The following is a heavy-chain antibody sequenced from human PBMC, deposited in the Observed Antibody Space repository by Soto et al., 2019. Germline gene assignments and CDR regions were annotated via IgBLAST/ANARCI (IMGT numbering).Heavy chain of an antibody. CDR2: IYSGGST. D-gene: IGHD5-18*01. Sequence: PGGSLRLSCAASGFTVSSNYMSWVRQAPGKGLEWVSVIYSGGSTYYADSVKGRFTIPRDNSKNTLYLQMNSLRAEDTAVYYCARDPTGDTAMSWGQGTLVTVSS. CDR3: ARDPTGDTAMS. V-gene: IGHV3-53*01. CDR1: GFTVSSNY. J-gene: IGHJ5*02.